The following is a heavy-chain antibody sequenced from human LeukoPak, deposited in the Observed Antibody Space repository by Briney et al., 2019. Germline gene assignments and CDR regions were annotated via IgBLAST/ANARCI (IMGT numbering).Heavy chain of an antibody. CDR2: IYYSGST. V-gene: IGHV4-39*01. D-gene: IGHD1-26*01. Sequence: SETLSLTCTVSGGSISSSSYYWGWIRQPPGEGLEWIGSIYYSGSTYYNPSLKSRVTISVDTSKNQFSLKLSSVTAADTAVYYCARHGGSYDYWGQGTLVTVSS. CDR3: ARHGGSYDY. J-gene: IGHJ4*02. CDR1: GGSISSSSYY.